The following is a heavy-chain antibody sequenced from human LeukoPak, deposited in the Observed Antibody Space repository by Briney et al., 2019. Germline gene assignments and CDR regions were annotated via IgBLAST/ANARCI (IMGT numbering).Heavy chain of an antibody. V-gene: IGHV3-30-3*01. CDR3: ARGTYYYDSSSYYFEY. CDR1: GFTFSSYA. J-gene: IGHJ4*02. CDR2: ISYDGNNE. D-gene: IGHD3-22*01. Sequence: GGSLRLSCAASGFTFSSYAMSWVRQAPGKGLEWVAVISYDGNNEYYADSVKGRFTISRENSKNTLYLQMNSLRVEDTAVYYCARGTYYYDSSSYYFEYWGQGTLVTVSS.